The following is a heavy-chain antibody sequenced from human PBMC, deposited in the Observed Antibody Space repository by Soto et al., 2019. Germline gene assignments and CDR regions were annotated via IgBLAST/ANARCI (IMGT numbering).Heavy chain of an antibody. Sequence: ESLEVSYKGSGDRFASYWISGVRQMPGKGLEWMGRIDPSDSYTNYSPSFQGHVTISADKSISTAYLQWSSLKASDTAMYYCARGSRIVGATHYYGMDVWGQGTTVTVSS. CDR2: IDPSDSYT. J-gene: IGHJ6*02. D-gene: IGHD1-26*01. CDR1: GDRFASYW. CDR3: ARGSRIVGATHYYGMDV. V-gene: IGHV5-10-1*01.